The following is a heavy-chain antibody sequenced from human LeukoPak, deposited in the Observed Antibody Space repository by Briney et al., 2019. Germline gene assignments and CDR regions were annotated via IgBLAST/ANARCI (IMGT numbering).Heavy chain of an antibody. CDR3: AREGLFAYFDY. CDR2: IIPIFGTA. CDR1: GGTFSSYT. Sequence: GASVKVSCKASGGTFSSYTINWVRQAPGQGLEWMGGIIPIFGTANYAQKFQGRVTITADESTSTAYMELSSLRSEDTAVYYCAREGLFAYFDYWGQGTLVTVSS. D-gene: IGHD3-3*01. V-gene: IGHV1-69*01. J-gene: IGHJ4*02.